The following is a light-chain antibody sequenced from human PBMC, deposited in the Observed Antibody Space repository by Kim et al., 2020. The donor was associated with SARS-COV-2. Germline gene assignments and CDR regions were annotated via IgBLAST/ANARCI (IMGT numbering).Light chain of an antibody. J-gene: IGLJ2*01. CDR2: EVS. Sequence: QSALTQPASVSGSPGQSITISCTGTSSDVGSYNLVSWYQQHPGKAPKLMIYEVSKRPSGVSNRFSGSKSGNTASPTISGLQAEDEADYYCCSYVVFGGGTKLTVL. CDR3: CSYVV. V-gene: IGLV2-23*02. CDR1: SSDVGSYNL.